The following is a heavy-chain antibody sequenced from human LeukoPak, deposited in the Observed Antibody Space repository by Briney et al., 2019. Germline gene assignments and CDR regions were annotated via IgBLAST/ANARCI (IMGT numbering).Heavy chain of an antibody. CDR3: AKDRDGGSNTRAKGFDY. J-gene: IGHJ4*02. CDR2: ISAGGGTT. CDR1: GFTFSSYA. D-gene: IGHD3-10*01. V-gene: IGHV3-23*01. Sequence: GGSLRLSCAASGFTFSSYAMSRVRQAPGKGLEWVSGISAGGGTTYYADSVKGRFTISRDKSQSTLYLQMNSLRAEDTALYYCAKDRDGGSNTRAKGFDYWGQGTLVTVSS.